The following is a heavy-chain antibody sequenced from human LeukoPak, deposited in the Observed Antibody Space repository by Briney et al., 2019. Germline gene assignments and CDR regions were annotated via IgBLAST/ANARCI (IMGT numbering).Heavy chain of an antibody. CDR2: ISAYNGNT. V-gene: IGHV1-18*01. CDR3: AREEANSGTYYVDY. CDR1: GYTFTSYR. J-gene: IGHJ4*02. Sequence: ASVKVSCKASGYTFTSYRISWVRQAPGQGLEWMGWISAYNGNTNYAQKFQGRVTMTTDTSTSIAYMELRSLRSDDTAVYYCAREEANSGTYYVDYWGQGTLVSVSS. D-gene: IGHD1-26*01.